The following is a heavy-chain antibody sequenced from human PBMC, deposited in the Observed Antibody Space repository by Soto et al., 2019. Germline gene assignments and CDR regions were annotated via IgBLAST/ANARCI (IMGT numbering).Heavy chain of an antibody. CDR1: GFTFSSYS. D-gene: IGHD1-26*01. CDR3: ARVSYTDWFDP. Sequence: EVQLVESGGGLVQPGGSLRLSCAACGFTFSSYSMNWVRQAPGKGLEWVSYISSSSSTIYYADSVKGRFTISRDNAKNSLYLQMNSLRAEDTAVYYCARVSYTDWFDPWGQGTLVTVSS. CDR2: ISSSSSTI. J-gene: IGHJ5*02. V-gene: IGHV3-48*01.